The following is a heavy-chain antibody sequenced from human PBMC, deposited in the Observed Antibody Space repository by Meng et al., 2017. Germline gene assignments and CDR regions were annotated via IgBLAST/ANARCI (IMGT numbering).Heavy chain of an antibody. V-gene: IGHV1-2*06. CDR1: GYTFTGYY. D-gene: IGHD3-10*01. J-gene: IGHJ4*02. CDR3: ASELNTYGSGSYAY. CDR2: INPNSGGT. Sequence: QGGWGQSGVEVKKPGASGKVSCKASGYTFTGYYMHWVRQAPGQGLEWMGRINPNSGGTNYAQKFQGRVTMTRDTSISTAYMELSRLRSDDTAVYYCASELNTYGSGSYAYWGQGTLVTVSS.